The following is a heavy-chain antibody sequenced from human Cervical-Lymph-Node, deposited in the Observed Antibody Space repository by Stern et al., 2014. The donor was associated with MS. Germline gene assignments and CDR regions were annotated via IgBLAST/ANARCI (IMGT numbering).Heavy chain of an antibody. D-gene: IGHD3-22*01. CDR3: SRAGDTSGSYYYLFDY. J-gene: IGHJ4*02. CDR1: GYTFTSYY. Sequence: QVQLVESGAEVKKPGASVKVSCKASGYTFTSYYMHWVRQAPGQGLEWMGIINPSGGSTSYAQKFQCRVTMTRDTSTSTVYMELSSLRSEDTAVYYCSRAGDTSGSYYYLFDYWGQGTLVTVSS. V-gene: IGHV1-46*03. CDR2: INPSGGST.